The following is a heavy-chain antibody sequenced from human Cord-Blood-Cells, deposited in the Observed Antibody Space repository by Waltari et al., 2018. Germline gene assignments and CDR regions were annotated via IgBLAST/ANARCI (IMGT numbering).Heavy chain of an antibody. V-gene: IGHV4-39*02. CDR1: GGCISSSSYY. CDR3: ARDSNGVIDY. Sequence: LQLQESGPGLVTPSETLSLTCTASGGCISSSSYYCAWTRQPPGKGLEWIGSIYYSGSNCYNPSLKSRVTISVDTSKNQFSLKLSSVTAADTAVYYCARDSNGVIDYWGQGTLVTVSS. J-gene: IGHJ4*02. D-gene: IGHD2-8*01. CDR2: IYYSGSN.